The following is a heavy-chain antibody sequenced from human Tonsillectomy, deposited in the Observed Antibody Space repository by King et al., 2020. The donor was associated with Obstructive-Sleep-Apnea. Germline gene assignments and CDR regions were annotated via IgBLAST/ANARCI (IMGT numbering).Heavy chain of an antibody. J-gene: IGHJ4*02. D-gene: IGHD3-22*01. V-gene: IGHV5-10-1*03. CDR1: GYSFTTYW. CDR3: ARQTYDTSGYYPGD. CDR2: IDPSDSYT. Sequence: VQLVESGAEVQKPGESLRISCKCSGYSFTTYWITWVRQKPGKGLEWMGRIDPSDSYTNYSPSFQGHVTISADKSISTAYLQWSSLKASDSAMYYCARQTYDTSGYYPGDWGQGTLVTVSS.